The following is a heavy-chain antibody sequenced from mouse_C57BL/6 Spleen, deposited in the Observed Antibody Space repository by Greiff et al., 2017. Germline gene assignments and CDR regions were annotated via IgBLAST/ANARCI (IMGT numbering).Heavy chain of an antibody. Sequence: EVQLVESGGGLVKPGGSLTLSCAASGFTFSDYGMHWVRQAPEKGLEWVAYISSGSSTIYYADTVKGRFTISRDNAKNTLCLQMTSLRSEDTAMYYCARPDYAMDYGGQGTSVTVSS. CDR3: ARPDYAMDY. CDR2: ISSGSSTI. V-gene: IGHV5-17*01. J-gene: IGHJ4*01. CDR1: GFTFSDYG.